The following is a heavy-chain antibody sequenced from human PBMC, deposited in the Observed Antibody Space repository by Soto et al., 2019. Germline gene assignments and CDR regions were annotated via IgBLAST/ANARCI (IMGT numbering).Heavy chain of an antibody. J-gene: IGHJ5*02. CDR3: ASHDPGARFDP. V-gene: IGHV1-2*02. CDR1: RYIFTAYF. CDR2: INPNNGAT. D-gene: IGHD1-1*01. Sequence: QVQLVQSGAEVKKPGASVKVSCKAPRYIFTAYFMHWVRQAPGQGLEWMGWINPNNGATHYGLSFRGRVTMTRDTCISTAYMELSSLRSDDTAVYYCASHDPGARFDPWGQGTLFIVSS.